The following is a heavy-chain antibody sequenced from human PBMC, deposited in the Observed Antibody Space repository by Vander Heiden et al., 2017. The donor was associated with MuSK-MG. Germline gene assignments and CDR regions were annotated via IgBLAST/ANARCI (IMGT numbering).Heavy chain of an antibody. CDR3: ATDGVVTPGDYYYYGMDV. CDR2: FDPEDGET. Sequence: QVQLVQSGAEVKKPGASVKVSCKVSGYTLTALSMHWVRQAPGKGLEWMGGFDPEDGETIYAQKFQGRVTMTEDTSTDTAYMELSSLRSEDTAVYYCATDGVVTPGDYYYYGMDVWGQGTTVTVSS. J-gene: IGHJ6*02. CDR1: GYTLTALS. D-gene: IGHD2-15*01. V-gene: IGHV1-24*01.